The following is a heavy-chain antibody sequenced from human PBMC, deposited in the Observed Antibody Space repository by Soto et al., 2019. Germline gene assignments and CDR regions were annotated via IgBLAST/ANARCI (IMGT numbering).Heavy chain of an antibody. CDR1: GGSISSNY. Sequence: PSETLSLTCTVSGGSISSNYWTWIRQPPGQGLEWIGYGYNSGSTNYHPSLKSRVTISEDTSKSQFSLKVNSMTAADTAVYYCARYRREAVAGYTLDNWGQGMLVTVSS. V-gene: IGHV4-59*01. CDR3: ARYRREAVAGYTLDN. J-gene: IGHJ4*02. D-gene: IGHD6-13*01. CDR2: GYNSGST.